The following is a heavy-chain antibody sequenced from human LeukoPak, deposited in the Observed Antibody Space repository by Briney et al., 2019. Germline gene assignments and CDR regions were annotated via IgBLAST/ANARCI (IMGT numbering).Heavy chain of an antibody. V-gene: IGHV3-7*03. CDR1: EFTFSSYW. CDR2: IKQDGSEK. CDR3: TKSGYNRFDY. J-gene: IGHJ4*02. Sequence: GGSLRLSCAASEFTFSSYWMSWVRQAPGKGLEWVANIKQDGSEKYYVDSVKGRFTISRDNAKNSLYLQMNSLRAEDTAVYYCTKSGYNRFDYWGQGTLVTVSS. D-gene: IGHD5-24*01.